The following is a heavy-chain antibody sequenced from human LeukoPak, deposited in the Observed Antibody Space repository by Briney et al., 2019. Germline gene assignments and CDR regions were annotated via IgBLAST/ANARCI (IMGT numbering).Heavy chain of an antibody. CDR1: GASFNSDDQY. Sequence: SETLSLTCTVSGASFNSDDQYWNWLRQSPGKGLEWIGSIHPSGMLYNNPSLEGRVTMSRDTSKNQFSLNLDSVTAAGTAVYFCSRGLDSRKLGYWGQGILVTVSS. CDR2: IHPSGML. J-gene: IGHJ4*02. V-gene: IGHV4-31*03. CDR3: SRGLDSRKLGY. D-gene: IGHD3-22*01.